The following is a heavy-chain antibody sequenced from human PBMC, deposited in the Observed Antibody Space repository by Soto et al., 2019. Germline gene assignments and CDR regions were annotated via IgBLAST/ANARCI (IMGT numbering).Heavy chain of an antibody. CDR1: GLTFSSYG. V-gene: IGHV3-30*18. CDR3: AKDLSSTSTVTTHLHYYGMDV. CDR2: ISYDGSNK. J-gene: IGHJ6*02. D-gene: IGHD4-17*01. Sequence: QVQLVESGGGVVQPGRSLRLSCAASGLTFSSYGMHWVRQAPGKGLEWVAVISYDGSNKYYADSVKGRFTISRDNSKNTLYLQMNSLRAEDTAVYYCAKDLSSTSTVTTHLHYYGMDVWGQGTTVTVSS.